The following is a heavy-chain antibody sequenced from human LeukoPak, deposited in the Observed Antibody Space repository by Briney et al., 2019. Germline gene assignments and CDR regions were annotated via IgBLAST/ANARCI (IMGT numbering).Heavy chain of an antibody. J-gene: IGHJ5*02. CDR3: AREMSDFWSGYSLVDWFDP. D-gene: IGHD3-3*01. V-gene: IGHV1-8*02. CDR1: GGTFSSYA. Sequence: ASVKVSCKASGGTFSSYAISWVRQATGQGLEWMGWMNPNSGNTGYAQKFQGRVTMTRNTSISTAYMELSSLRSEDTAVYYCAREMSDFWSGYSLVDWFDPWGQGTLVTVSS. CDR2: MNPNSGNT.